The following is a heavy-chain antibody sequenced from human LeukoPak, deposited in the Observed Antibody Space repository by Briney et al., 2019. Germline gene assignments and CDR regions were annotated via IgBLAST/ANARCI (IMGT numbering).Heavy chain of an antibody. J-gene: IGHJ5*02. CDR2: IIPIFGTA. V-gene: IGHV1-69*01. CDR3: ATRAWEGWFDP. Sequence: AASVKVSCKASGGTFSSYAISWVRQAPGQGLEWMGGIIPIFGTANYAQKFQGRVTITADESTSTAYMELSSLRSEDTAIYYCATRAWEGWFDPWGQGTLVTVSS. CDR1: GGTFSSYA. D-gene: IGHD1-26*01.